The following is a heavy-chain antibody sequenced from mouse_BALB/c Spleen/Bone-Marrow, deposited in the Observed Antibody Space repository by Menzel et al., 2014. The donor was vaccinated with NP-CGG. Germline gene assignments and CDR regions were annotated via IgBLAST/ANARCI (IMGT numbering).Heavy chain of an antibody. D-gene: IGHD2-3*01. CDR1: GFELSRYW. CDR3: ASCGYYGWLAY. J-gene: IGHJ3*01. V-gene: IGHV4-1*02. CDR2: INPNSRTI. Sequence: EVNVVESGGGLVQPGGSLKLSCTASGFELSRYWMSWVRQAPGKGLEWIGEINPNSRTINYTPSLKERFIISRDNAKNTLYLQMSKVRSEDTALYFCASCGYYGWLAYWGQGTLVTVSA.